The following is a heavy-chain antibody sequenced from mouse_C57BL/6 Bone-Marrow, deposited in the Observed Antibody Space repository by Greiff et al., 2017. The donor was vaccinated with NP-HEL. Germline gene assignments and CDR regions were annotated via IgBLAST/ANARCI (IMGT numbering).Heavy chain of an antibody. CDR1: GFTFSSYG. V-gene: IGHV5-6*01. J-gene: IGHJ4*01. CDR2: ISSGGSYT. Sequence: EVQLQESGGDLVKPGGSLKLSCAASGFTFSSYGMSWVRQTPDKRLEWVATISSGGSYTYYPDSVKGRFTISRDNAKNTLYLQMSSLKSEDTAMYYCARRGGLRRRYAMDYWGQGTSVTVSS. D-gene: IGHD2-4*01. CDR3: ARRGGLRRRYAMDY.